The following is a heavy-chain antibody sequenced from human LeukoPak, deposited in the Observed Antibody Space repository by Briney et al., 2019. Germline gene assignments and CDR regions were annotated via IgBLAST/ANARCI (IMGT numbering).Heavy chain of an antibody. D-gene: IGHD3-10*01. CDR1: GFTFSSYS. V-gene: IGHV3-21*01. Sequence: GGSLRLSCAASGFTFSSYSMNWVRQAPGKGLEWVSSISGSSSYIYYADSVKGRFTISRDNSKNTLYLQMNSLRAEDTAVYYCAKVPYASESYRFYYYYMDVWGKGTTVTISS. J-gene: IGHJ6*03. CDR2: ISGSSSYI. CDR3: AKVPYASESYRFYYYYMDV.